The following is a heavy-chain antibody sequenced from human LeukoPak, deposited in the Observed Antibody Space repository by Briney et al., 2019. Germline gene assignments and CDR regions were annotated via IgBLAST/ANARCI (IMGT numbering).Heavy chain of an antibody. V-gene: IGHV3-74*01. Sequence: PGGSLRLSCAASGFSFSNQWRHWLRQVPGKGLEWVSVIKTDGTTAIYADSVKGRFTISRDNAKSTVYLQKNSLRVGDTALYFCSTGARFYFDLWGLGTLVSVSS. J-gene: IGHJ4*02. D-gene: IGHD5-24*01. CDR1: GFSFSNQW. CDR2: IKTDGTTA. CDR3: STGARFYFDL.